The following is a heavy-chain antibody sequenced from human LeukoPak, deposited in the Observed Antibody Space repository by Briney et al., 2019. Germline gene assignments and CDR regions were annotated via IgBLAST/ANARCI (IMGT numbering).Heavy chain of an antibody. J-gene: IGHJ4*02. CDR3: ARDQEEMATIMAVDY. D-gene: IGHD5-24*01. Sequence: GGSLRLSCAASGFTFSSYAMHWVRQAPGKGPEWVAVISYDGSNKYYADSVKGRFTISRDNSKNTLYLQMNSLRAEDTAVYYCARDQEEMATIMAVDYWGQGTLVTVSS. V-gene: IGHV3-30-3*01. CDR2: ISYDGSNK. CDR1: GFTFSSYA.